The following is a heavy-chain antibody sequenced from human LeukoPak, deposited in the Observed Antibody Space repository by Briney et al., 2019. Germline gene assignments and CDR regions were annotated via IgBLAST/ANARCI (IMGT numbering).Heavy chain of an antibody. V-gene: IGHV1-8*03. CDR2: MNPNSGNT. CDR1: GYTFTSYD. CDR3: ARAGYCSGGSCYRSDYYYGMDV. Sequence: ASVKVSCKASGYTFTSYDINWVRQATGQGLEWMGWMNPNSGNTGYAQKFQGRVTITRNTSISTAYMELSSLRSEDTAVYYCARAGYCSGGSCYRSDYYYGMDVWGQGTTVTVSS. J-gene: IGHJ6*02. D-gene: IGHD2-15*01.